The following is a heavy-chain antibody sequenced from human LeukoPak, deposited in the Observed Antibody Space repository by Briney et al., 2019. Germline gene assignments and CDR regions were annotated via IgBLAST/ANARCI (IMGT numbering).Heavy chain of an antibody. J-gene: IGHJ4*02. CDR1: GGSFSRYY. D-gene: IGHD3-9*01. V-gene: IGHV4-34*01. Sequence: SETLSLTCAVYGGSFSRYYWSWIRQSPGKGLEWIAEIDHRGDTNYNPSVKSRVTISVDTSKNQFSLKVRSLSAADTAVYYCAGAATISKTGNFDFGGQGPPVTVSP. CDR3: AGAATISKTGNFDF. CDR2: IDHRGDT.